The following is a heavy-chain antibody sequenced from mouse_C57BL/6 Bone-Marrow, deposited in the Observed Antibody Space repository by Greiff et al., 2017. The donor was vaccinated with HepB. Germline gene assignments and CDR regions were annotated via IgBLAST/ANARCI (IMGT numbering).Heavy chain of an antibody. V-gene: IGHV1-69*01. CDR1: GYTFTSYW. CDR2: IDPSDSYT. CDR3: ARSAITRFAY. J-gene: IGHJ3*01. D-gene: IGHD2-4*01. Sequence: VQLQQPGAELVKPGASVKLSCKASGYTFTSYWMHWVKQRPGQGLEWIGEIDPSDSYTNYNQKFKGKSTLTVDKSSSTAYMQLSSLTSEDSAVYYCARSAITRFAYWGQGTLVTVSA.